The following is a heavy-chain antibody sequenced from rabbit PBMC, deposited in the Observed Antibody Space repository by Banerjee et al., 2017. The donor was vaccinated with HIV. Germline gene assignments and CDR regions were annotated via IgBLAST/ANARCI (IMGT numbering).Heavy chain of an antibody. D-gene: IGHD1-1*01. Sequence: EESGGDLVKPEGSLTLTCTASGFSFSNGYWICWVRQAPGKGLEWIACIYTGDSDTYYASWAKGRFTISKPSSTTVTLQMTSLTAADTATYFCARGYDSGTRLDLWGPGTLVTVS. CDR3: ARGYDSGTRLDL. CDR2: IYTGDSDT. V-gene: IGHV1S45*01. J-gene: IGHJ3*01. CDR1: GFSFSNGYW.